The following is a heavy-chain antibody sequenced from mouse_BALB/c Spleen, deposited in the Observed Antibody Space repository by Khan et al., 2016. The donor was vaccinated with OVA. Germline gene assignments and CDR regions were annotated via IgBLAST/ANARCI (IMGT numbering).Heavy chain of an antibody. CDR1: GYTFTSYV. D-gene: IGHD1-1*01. CDR2: IYPFNDAT. J-gene: IGHJ3*01. Sequence: VQLKESGPEVVKPGASVKLSCKASGYTFTSYVMHWVKQKPGQGLEWIGYIYPFNDATTYNEKFDGKVTLTSDKSSSTAYMELSSLTSEDSAVYCCATVGTYYVSFVYWGQGNLVTVSA. CDR3: ATVGTYYVSFVY. V-gene: IGHV1S136*01.